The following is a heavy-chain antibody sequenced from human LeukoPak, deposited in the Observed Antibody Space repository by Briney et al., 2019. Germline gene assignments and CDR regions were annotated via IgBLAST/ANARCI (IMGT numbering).Heavy chain of an antibody. CDR3: ARYSSGFYYFDY. D-gene: IGHD3-22*01. V-gene: IGHV4-59*06. J-gene: IGHJ4*02. CDR1: GGSISSYY. Sequence: SETLSLTCTVSGGSISSYYWSWIRQPPGKGLEWIGYIYYSGNTYCTPSLKSRVTISVDTSKNQFSLRLSSVTAADTAVYYCARYSSGFYYFDYWGQGTLVTVSS. CDR2: IYYSGNT.